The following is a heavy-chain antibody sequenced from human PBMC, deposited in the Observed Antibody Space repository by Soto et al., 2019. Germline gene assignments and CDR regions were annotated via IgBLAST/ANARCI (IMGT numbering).Heavy chain of an antibody. Sequence: QVQLVQSGAEVKKPGSSVKVSCKASGGTFSSYAISWVRQAPGQGLEWMGGIIPIFGTANYAQKFQGRVTITADESTSTAHMELSSLRSEDTAVYYCARDYAAAVPPNWFDPWGQGTLVTVSS. CDR2: IIPIFGTA. J-gene: IGHJ5*02. CDR1: GGTFSSYA. V-gene: IGHV1-69*01. CDR3: ARDYAAAVPPNWFDP. D-gene: IGHD2-2*01.